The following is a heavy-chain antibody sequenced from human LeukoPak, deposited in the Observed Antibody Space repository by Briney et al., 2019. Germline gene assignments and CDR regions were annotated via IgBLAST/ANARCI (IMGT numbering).Heavy chain of an antibody. V-gene: IGHV3-11*01. Sequence: GGSLRLSCAASGFTFSDYYMSWLRQAPGKGLEWFSYISSSGSTIYYADSVKGRFTSPRDNAKTSLYLQMNSLRAEDTAVYYCARDPDCGGECPLDYWGPGTLVTVSS. CDR2: ISSSGSTI. CDR1: GFTFSDYY. J-gene: IGHJ4*02. D-gene: IGHD2-21*01. CDR3: ARDPDCGGECPLDY.